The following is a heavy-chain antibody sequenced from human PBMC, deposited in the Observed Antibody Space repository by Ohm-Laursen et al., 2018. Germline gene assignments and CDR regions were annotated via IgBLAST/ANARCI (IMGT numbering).Heavy chain of an antibody. CDR1: GASISSHY. CDR3: ARSREDSVTTWDY. Sequence: SDTLSLTCTVSGASISSHYWSWIRQPAGKGLECIGRMYVGGDTSYNPSLKSRVTMSLDTSKNQFSLNLISVTAADTAVYYCARSREDSVTTWDYWGQGILVTVYS. CDR2: MYVGGDT. V-gene: IGHV4-4*07. J-gene: IGHJ4*02. D-gene: IGHD4-17*01.